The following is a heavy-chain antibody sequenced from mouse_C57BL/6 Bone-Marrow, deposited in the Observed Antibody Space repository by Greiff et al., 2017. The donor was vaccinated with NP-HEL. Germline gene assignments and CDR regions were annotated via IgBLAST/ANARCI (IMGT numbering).Heavy chain of an antibody. CDR3: ASEFAY. J-gene: IGHJ3*01. Sequence: EVQLVESGGGLVKPGGSLKLSCAASGFTFSDYGMHWVRQAPEKGLEWVAYISSGSSTIYYADTVKGRFTISRDNAKNTLFLQMTSLRSEDTAMYYCASEFAYWGQGTLVTVSA. CDR1: GFTFSDYG. V-gene: IGHV5-17*01. CDR2: ISSGSSTI.